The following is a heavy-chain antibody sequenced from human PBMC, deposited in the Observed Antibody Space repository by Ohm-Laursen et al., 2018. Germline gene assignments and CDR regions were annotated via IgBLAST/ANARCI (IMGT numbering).Heavy chain of an antibody. CDR1: GFTFSSYV. Sequence: SLRLSCAASGFTFSSYVINWVRQGPGKGLEWVSGISWNSGVIAYADSVKGRFTNSRDNAKNSLYLQMNSLRAEDTAVYYCARGPKDSSGYYFGRSNWGQGTLVTGSS. V-gene: IGHV3-9*01. CDR2: ISWNSGVI. D-gene: IGHD3-22*01. CDR3: ARGPKDSSGYYFGRSN. J-gene: IGHJ4*02.